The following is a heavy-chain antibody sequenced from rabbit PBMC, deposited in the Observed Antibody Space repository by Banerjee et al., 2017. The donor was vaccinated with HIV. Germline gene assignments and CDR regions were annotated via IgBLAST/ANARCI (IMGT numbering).Heavy chain of an antibody. CDR2: IGTGSSGST. D-gene: IGHD2-1*01. CDR3: ARSIGDDDYGRGLNF. V-gene: IGHV1S40*01. CDR1: GIDFSSYW. Sequence: QSLEESGGGLVQPGASLTLTCTASGIDFSSYWMSWVRQAPGKGLEWIADIGTGSSGSTYYASWAKGRFTISKTSSTTVTLQMTSLTAADTATYFCARSIGDDDYGRGLNFWGPGTLVTVS. J-gene: IGHJ4*01.